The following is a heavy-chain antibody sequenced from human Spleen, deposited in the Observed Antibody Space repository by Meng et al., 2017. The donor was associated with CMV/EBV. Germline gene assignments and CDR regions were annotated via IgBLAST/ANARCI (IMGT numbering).Heavy chain of an antibody. J-gene: IGHJ6*02. V-gene: IGHV4-30-4*08. D-gene: IGHD2-15*01. Sequence: LRLSCTVSGGSISSDDYYWTWIRQPPGKGLEWIGYIYYTGSTYYNPSLKSRVTISADTPQKQFSLNLSSASAADTAVYYCARGDSSHDFAYYYYAMDVWGQGTTVTVSS. CDR1: GGSISSDDYY. CDR3: ARGDSSHDFAYYYYAMDV. CDR2: IYYTGST.